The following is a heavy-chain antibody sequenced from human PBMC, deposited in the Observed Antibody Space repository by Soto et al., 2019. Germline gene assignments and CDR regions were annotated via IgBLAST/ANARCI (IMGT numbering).Heavy chain of an antibody. J-gene: IGHJ4*02. CDR3: ARGRGYGFGIDY. CDR1: GGSVSSGDHY. Sequence: SETLSLTCAVSGGSVSSGDHYWSWIRHPPGKGLESIAYILCTGTTYYNPPLNNRVTISVYTSKNMFSLRLSAVTAADTAVYYCARGRGYGFGIDYWGQGIVLTFSS. CDR2: ILCTGTT. D-gene: IGHD5-18*01. V-gene: IGHV4-30-4*01.